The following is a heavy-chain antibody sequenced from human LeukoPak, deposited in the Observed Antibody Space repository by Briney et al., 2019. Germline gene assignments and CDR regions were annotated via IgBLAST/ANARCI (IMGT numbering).Heavy chain of an antibody. CDR3: ARDLLLWFGELSGDSDY. D-gene: IGHD3-10*01. Sequence: GGSLRLSCAASGFTFSSYGMHWVRQAPGKGLEWVAVIWYDGSHKYYADSVKGRFTISRDDSKNTLHLQMNSLRAEDTAVYYCARDLLLWFGELSGDSDYWGQGTLVTVSS. V-gene: IGHV3-33*01. CDR1: GFTFSSYG. J-gene: IGHJ4*02. CDR2: IWYDGSHK.